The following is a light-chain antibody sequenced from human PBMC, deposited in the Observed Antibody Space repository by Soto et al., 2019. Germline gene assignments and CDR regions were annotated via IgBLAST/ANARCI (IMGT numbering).Light chain of an antibody. CDR3: SSYAGSNNLV. V-gene: IGLV2-8*01. CDR2: EVT. J-gene: IGLJ2*01. Sequence: QSVLTQPPSASGSPGQSATISCTGTSSDVGGYNSVSWYQQYPGKAPKLMIYEVTKRPSGVPNRFSGSRSGNTASLTVSGLQAEDEADYYCSSYAGSNNLVFGGGTKLTV. CDR1: SSDVGGYNS.